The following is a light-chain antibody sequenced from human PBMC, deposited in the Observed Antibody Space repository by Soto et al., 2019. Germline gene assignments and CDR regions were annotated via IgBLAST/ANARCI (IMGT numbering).Light chain of an antibody. CDR3: TSYMSGNTFL. V-gene: IGLV2-14*03. Sequence: QSALIQPASVSGSPRQSISISCTGTSNDVGGYNYVSWYQQYPGKAPKLIIYGVSNRPSGISNRFSGSKSGNTASLTISGLQPEDEADYYCTSYMSGNTFLFGGGTKVTVL. CDR2: GVS. J-gene: IGLJ2*01. CDR1: SNDVGGYNY.